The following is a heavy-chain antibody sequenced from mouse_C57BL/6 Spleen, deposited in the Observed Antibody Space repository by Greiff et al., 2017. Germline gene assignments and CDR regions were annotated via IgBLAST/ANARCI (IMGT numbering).Heavy chain of an antibody. CDR3: AGYSNCAMDY. CDR1: GYAFSSSW. V-gene: IGHV1-82*01. J-gene: IGHJ4*01. Sequence: VKLVESGPELVKPGASVKISCKASGYAFSSSWMHWVKQRPGKGLEWIGRIYPGDGDTNYNGTFKGKTTLTADKSSSTAYMQLSSLTSEDSAVYFCAGYSNCAMDYWGQGTSVTVSS. CDR2: IYPGDGDT.